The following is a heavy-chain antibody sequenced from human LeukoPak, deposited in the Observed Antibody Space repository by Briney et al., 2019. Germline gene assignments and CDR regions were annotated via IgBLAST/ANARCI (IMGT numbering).Heavy chain of an antibody. V-gene: IGHV3-23*01. Sequence: GGSLRLSCAASGFTFSSYAMSWVRQAPGKGLEWVSAISGSGGSTYYADSVKGRFTISRDNSKNTLYLQMNSLRAEDTALYFCAKNQAVAGTVLWYFDLWGRGTLVTVSS. CDR3: AKNQAVAGTVLWYFDL. CDR1: GFTFSSYA. J-gene: IGHJ2*01. CDR2: ISGSGGST. D-gene: IGHD6-19*01.